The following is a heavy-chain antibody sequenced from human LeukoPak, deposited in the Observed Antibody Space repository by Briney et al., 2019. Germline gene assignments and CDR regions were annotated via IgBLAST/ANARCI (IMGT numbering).Heavy chain of an antibody. CDR1: GFTFLSYG. CDR2: IHYDGSNK. Sequence: PGGSLRLSCAASGFTFLSYGMHWVRQAPGKGLEWVAFIHYDGSNKYYADSVKGRFTISRDNSKNTLYLQMNSLRTEDTAVYYCAKTWEPKFGFDHWGQETLVTVSS. D-gene: IGHD1-26*01. J-gene: IGHJ4*02. CDR3: AKTWEPKFGFDH. V-gene: IGHV3-30*02.